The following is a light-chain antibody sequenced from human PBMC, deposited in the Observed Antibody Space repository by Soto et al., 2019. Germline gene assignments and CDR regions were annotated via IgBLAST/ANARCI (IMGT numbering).Light chain of an antibody. CDR3: QKYNDYWT. CDR1: QSLKIW. Sequence: DIKINQSPSTLSASVGDRVTITCRAKQSLKIWLAWYQQKAGRAPKLLIYQASTLASGAPSRFSGSGSGSEFTLTISILQPDYFASYCCQKYNDYWTFGRGTKVDIK. J-gene: IGKJ4*01. V-gene: IGKV1-5*03. CDR2: QAS.